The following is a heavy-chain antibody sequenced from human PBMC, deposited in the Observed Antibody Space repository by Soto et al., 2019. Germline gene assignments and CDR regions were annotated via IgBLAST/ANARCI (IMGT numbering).Heavy chain of an antibody. CDR1: GYIFTGYY. J-gene: IGHJ4*02. Sequence: QVRLVQSGAEVKKPGASVKVSCKGSGYIFTGYYIHWVRQAPGQGLEWMGRINPYTGGTDYSQTFQGRGTMTRDTSTSTGYMELSRLTYDDTAVYYCARGVAGWGQGTLVTVSS. D-gene: IGHD3-16*01. CDR3: ARGVAG. CDR2: INPYTGGT. V-gene: IGHV1-2*02.